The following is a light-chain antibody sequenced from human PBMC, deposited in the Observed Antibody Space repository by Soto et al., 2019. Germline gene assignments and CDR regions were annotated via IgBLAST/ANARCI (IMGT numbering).Light chain of an antibody. J-gene: IGKJ1*01. CDR3: QQYYRSKT. CDR2: DAS. V-gene: IGKV3-20*01. CDR1: QSVRRGF. Sequence: IVLTQSPGTLSLSPGERATLSCRASQSVRRGFLAWYHQKPGQAPRLLIYDASNRAPGIPARFSGRGSGTDFSITINRLEPEDFGVYYCQQYYRSKTFGQGPKVDSK.